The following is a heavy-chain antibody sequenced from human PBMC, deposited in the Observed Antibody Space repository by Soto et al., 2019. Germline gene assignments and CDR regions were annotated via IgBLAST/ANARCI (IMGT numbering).Heavy chain of an antibody. V-gene: IGHV1-2*02. J-gene: IGHJ4*02. CDR2: INPNNGAT. CDR3: ARGSAGSYRFLNTDF. CDR1: VYTLRSYY. D-gene: IGHD3-16*02. Sequence: GXSVKVSCQASVYTLRSYYMHWVRQAPGQGLEWMGWINPNNGATKYARDFQGRVTMTGDTSINTAYMELSRLRSDDTAVYYCARGSAGSYRFLNTDFWGQGALVTVSS.